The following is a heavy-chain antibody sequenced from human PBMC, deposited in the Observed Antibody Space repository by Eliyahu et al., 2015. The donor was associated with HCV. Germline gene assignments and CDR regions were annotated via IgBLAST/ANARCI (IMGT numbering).Heavy chain of an antibody. J-gene: IGHJ4*02. CDR1: GXSXXSYY. CDR2: IYYSGST. Sequence: QVQLQESGPGLVKPSETLSLTXTXSGXSXXSYYWSWIRQPPGKGLEWIGYIYYSGSTNYNPSLKSRVTISVDTSKNQFSLKLSSVTAADTAVYYCARGGYCSSTSCPPFDYWGQGTLVTVSS. V-gene: IGHV4-59*01. D-gene: IGHD2-2*01. CDR3: ARGGYCSSTSCPPFDY.